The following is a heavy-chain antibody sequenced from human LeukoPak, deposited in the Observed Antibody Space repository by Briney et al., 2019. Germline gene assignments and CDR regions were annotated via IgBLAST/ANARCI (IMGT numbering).Heavy chain of an antibody. CDR2: IYYSGST. Sequence: SEALSLTCTVSGGSISSYYWSWIRQPPGKGLEWIGYIYYSGSTNYNPSLKSRVTISVDTSKNQFSLKLSSVTAADTAVYYCARTSGSYWVYFDYWGRGTLVTVSS. J-gene: IGHJ4*02. CDR1: GGSISSYY. D-gene: IGHD1-26*01. CDR3: ARTSGSYWVYFDY. V-gene: IGHV4-59*08.